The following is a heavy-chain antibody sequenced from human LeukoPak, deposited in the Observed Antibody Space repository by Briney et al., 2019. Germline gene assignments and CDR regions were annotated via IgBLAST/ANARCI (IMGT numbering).Heavy chain of an antibody. CDR3: ARDPAAYYFDY. D-gene: IGHD2-15*01. CDR2: IKQDGSEK. J-gene: IGHJ4*02. V-gene: IGHV3-7*01. Sequence: GGSLRLSCAASGFTFSSYWMSWVRQAPGKGLEWVANIKQDGSEKYYVDSVKGRFTISRDNAKNSLNLQMNSLRAEDTAVYYCARDPAAYYFDYWGQGTLVTVSS. CDR1: GFTFSSYW.